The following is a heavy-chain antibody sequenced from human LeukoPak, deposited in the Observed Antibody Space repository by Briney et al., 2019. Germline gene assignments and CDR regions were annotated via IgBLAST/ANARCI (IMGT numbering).Heavy chain of an antibody. D-gene: IGHD6-13*01. CDR1: GFTFSNYE. Sequence: PGRSLRLSCAASGFTFSNYEMNWVRQAPGKGLEWVSAISGSGGSTYYADSVKGRFTISRDNSKNTLYLQMNSLRAEDTAVYYCAKAPRAAAGTYNGMDVWGQGTTVTVSS. CDR3: AKAPRAAAGTYNGMDV. J-gene: IGHJ6*02. CDR2: ISGSGGST. V-gene: IGHV3-23*01.